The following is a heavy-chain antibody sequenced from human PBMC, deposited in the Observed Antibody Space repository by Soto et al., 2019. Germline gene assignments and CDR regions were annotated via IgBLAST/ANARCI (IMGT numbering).Heavy chain of an antibody. V-gene: IGHV3-48*02. Sequence: EEQLVESGGGLVRPGGSLRLSCAASDFTFSIYTMNWVRQAPGKGLEWLAYINSGSGTTHYADSVKGRFTISRDDAQKSLFLQMSNLRDEDTAVYYCARDIIVISRTSMDVWGQGTTVTVSS. D-gene: IGHD3-22*01. CDR2: INSGSGTT. CDR3: ARDIIVISRTSMDV. CDR1: DFTFSIYT. J-gene: IGHJ6*02.